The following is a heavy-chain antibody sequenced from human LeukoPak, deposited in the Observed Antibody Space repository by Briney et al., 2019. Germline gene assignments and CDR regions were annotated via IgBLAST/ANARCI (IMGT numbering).Heavy chain of an antibody. V-gene: IGHV3-30*02. D-gene: IGHD1-20*01. CDR2: IRYDGSNK. CDR3: ARAHNWTYGPFDF. J-gene: IGHJ4*02. Sequence: GGSLRLSCAASGSTFSSYGMHWVRQAPGKGLEWVAFIRYDGSNKYYADSVKGRFTISRDNAKNSLYLQMNSLRAEDTAVYYCARAHNWTYGPFDFWGQGTLVTVSS. CDR1: GSTFSSYG.